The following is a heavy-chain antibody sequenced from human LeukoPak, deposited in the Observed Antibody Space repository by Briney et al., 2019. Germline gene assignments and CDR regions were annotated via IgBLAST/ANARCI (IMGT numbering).Heavy chain of an antibody. CDR3: AREIERSSSSWYYFDY. D-gene: IGHD6-13*01. CDR1: GYTFTSYG. Sequence: ASVKVSCKTSGYTFTSYGISWVRQAPGQGLEWMGIINPSGGSTSYAQKFQGRVTMTRDTSTSTVYMELSSLRSEDTAVYYCAREIERSSSSWYYFDYWGQGTLVTVSS. CDR2: INPSGGST. J-gene: IGHJ4*02. V-gene: IGHV1-46*01.